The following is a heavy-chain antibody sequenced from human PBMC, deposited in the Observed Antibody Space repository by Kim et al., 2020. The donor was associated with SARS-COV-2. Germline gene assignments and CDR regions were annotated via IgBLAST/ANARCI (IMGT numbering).Heavy chain of an antibody. CDR2: IIPIFGTA. CDR3: ARDHSGYDILTGYPHGWFDP. D-gene: IGHD3-9*01. J-gene: IGHJ5*02. CDR1: GGTFSSYA. V-gene: IGHV1-69*13. Sequence: SVKVSCKASGGTFSSYAISWVRQAPGQGLEWMGGIIPIFGTANYAQKFQGRVTITADESTSTAYMELSSLRSEDTAVYYCARDHSGYDILTGYPHGWFDPWGQGTLVTVSS.